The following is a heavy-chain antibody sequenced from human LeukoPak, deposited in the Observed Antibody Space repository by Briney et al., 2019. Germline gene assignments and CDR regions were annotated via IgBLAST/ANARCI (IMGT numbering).Heavy chain of an antibody. Sequence: TSETLSLTCTVSGGSVSSGSYYWGWIRQPPGKGLEWIGYIYYSRSTNYNPSLKSRFTISVDTSKNQFSLKLSSVTAADTAVYYCARDKVAVGKYYYYGMDVWGKGTTVTVSS. CDR3: ARDKVAVGKYYYYGMDV. D-gene: IGHD6-19*01. J-gene: IGHJ6*04. CDR2: IYYSRST. CDR1: GGSVSSGSYY. V-gene: IGHV4-61*01.